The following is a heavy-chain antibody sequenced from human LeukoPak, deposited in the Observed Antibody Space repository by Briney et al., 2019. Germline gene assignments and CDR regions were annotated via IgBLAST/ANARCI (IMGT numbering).Heavy chain of an antibody. D-gene: IGHD6-13*01. Sequence: PGGSLRLSCEASGFTFSTHAMSWVRQAPGKGLEWVSGININGDFTYYADSVKGRFTISRDNSKNTLYLQMNSLRAEDTAVYYCATVGSWPKYFDYWGQGTLVTVSS. CDR3: ATVGSWPKYFDY. J-gene: IGHJ4*02. V-gene: IGHV3-23*01. CDR2: ININGDFT. CDR1: GFTFSTHA.